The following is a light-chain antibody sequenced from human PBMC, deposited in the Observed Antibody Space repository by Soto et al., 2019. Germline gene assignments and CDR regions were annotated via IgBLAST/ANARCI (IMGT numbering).Light chain of an antibody. CDR3: QQYNSWLWT. V-gene: IGKV3-15*01. Sequence: EIVITQSPATLSVSPGEGATLSCRASQSVSSKLAWYQQKPGQAPRLLIYGASTRATGIPARFSGSGPGTEFTLIISSLQSEDSAVYYCQQYNSWLWTFGQGTKVDI. CDR2: GAS. J-gene: IGKJ1*01. CDR1: QSVSSK.